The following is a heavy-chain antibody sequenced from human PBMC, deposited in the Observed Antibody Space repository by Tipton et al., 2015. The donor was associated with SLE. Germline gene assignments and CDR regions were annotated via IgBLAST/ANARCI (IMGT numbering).Heavy chain of an antibody. Sequence: SLRLSCAASGFTFSSYSMNWVRQAPGKGLEWVSYISSSSSTIYYADSVKGRFTISRDNAKNSLYLQMNSLRAEDTAVYYCARDRACSEGWGQGTLVTVSS. J-gene: IGHJ4*02. CDR2: ISSSSSTI. CDR3: ARDRACSEG. V-gene: IGHV3-48*01. CDR1: GFTFSSYS. D-gene: IGHD2-15*01.